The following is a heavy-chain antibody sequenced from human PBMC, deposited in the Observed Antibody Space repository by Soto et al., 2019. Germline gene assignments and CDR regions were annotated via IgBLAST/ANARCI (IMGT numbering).Heavy chain of an antibody. CDR3: ARIDFWSGMDV. Sequence: EVQLVESGGGLLQPGGSLRLSCAASGFTFSNYWMNWVRQAPGKGLVWVSRINSDGSTTNYADSVKGRFTISRDNAKNTLHLQMNSLRADDTAVYYCARIDFWSGMDVWGQGTTVIVSS. CDR1: GFTFSNYW. J-gene: IGHJ6*02. CDR2: INSDGSTT. D-gene: IGHD3-3*01. V-gene: IGHV3-74*01.